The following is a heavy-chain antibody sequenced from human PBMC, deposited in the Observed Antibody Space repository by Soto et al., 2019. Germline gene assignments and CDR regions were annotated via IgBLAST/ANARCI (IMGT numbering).Heavy chain of an antibody. D-gene: IGHD5-18*01. CDR2: IYYSGST. J-gene: IGHJ4*01. CDR1: GGGVSSAIYY. V-gene: IGHV4-61*01. CDR3: AREGYSYAYFDY. Sequence: SETMSLTCTVSGGGVSSAIYYWSWIRQPPGKGLEWIGYIYYSGSTNYNPSLKSRVTISVDTAKNQFSLKLTSVTAADTAVYFCAREGYSYAYFDYWAHGTLGTGSA.